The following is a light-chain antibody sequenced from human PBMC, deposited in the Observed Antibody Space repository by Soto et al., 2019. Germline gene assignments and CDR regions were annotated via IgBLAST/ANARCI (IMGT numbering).Light chain of an antibody. V-gene: IGKV2-28*01. J-gene: IGKJ2*01. Sequence: EIVMPQSPPSLTVTPGEPASISCRSSHRLLHSNGNKFLGWYLQKPGQSPQLLIYLGSNRASGVPDRVSGSGAGTDFTIKISIVEADDVEVYYCMQSLQTPYTFGQGTKRES. CDR2: LGS. CDR3: MQSLQTPYT. CDR1: HRLLHSNGNKF.